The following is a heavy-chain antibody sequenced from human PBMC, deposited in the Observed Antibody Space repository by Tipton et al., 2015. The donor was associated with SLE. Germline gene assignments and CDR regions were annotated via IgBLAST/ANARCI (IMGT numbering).Heavy chain of an antibody. D-gene: IGHD3-9*01. J-gene: IGHJ5*02. CDR2: INPGGDSA. CDR3: ARELPHWLWFDP. Sequence: QLVQSGAEVKKPGASVKVSCKASGYTLTSYFFHWVRQAPGQGLGWMGIINPGGDSATYAQKFLGRVTMTKDTSTSTVHMELRSLTSYDTAMYYCARELPHWLWFDPWGQGTLVTVSS. CDR1: GYTLTSYF. V-gene: IGHV1-46*01.